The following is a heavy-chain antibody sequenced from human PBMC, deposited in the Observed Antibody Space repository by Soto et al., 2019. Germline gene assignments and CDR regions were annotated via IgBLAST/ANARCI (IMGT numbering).Heavy chain of an antibody. V-gene: IGHV4-61*01. CDR2: IYYSGST. CDR1: GGSVSSGSYY. J-gene: IGHJ6*02. D-gene: IGHD2-21*02. CDR3: ARDFWGGDCSDDYYYYAMDV. Sequence: PSETLSLTCSVSGGSVSSGSYYWSWIRQPPGKGLEWIGYIYYSGSTNYNPSLKSRVTISVDTSKNQFSLKLSSVTSADTAVNYCARDFWGGDCSDDYYYYAMDVWGQGTTVTVSS.